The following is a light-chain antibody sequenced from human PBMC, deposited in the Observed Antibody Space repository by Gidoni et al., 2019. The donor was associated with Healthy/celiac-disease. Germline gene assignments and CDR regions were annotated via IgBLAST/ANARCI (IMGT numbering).Light chain of an antibody. CDR3: QQYYSTPPT. CDR1: QSVLYSSNTKNY. Sequence: DILMTQTPDSLTVSLGESATINCNASQSVLYSSNTKNYLAWYQQKPGQPPKLLIYGASTRESGVPYRFSGSGSGTDFTLTISSLQAEDVAVYYCQQYYSTPPTFGQGTKLEIK. V-gene: IGKV4-1*01. CDR2: GAS. J-gene: IGKJ2*01.